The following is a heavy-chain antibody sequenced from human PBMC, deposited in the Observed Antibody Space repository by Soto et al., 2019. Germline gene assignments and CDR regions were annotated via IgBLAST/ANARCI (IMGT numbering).Heavy chain of an antibody. V-gene: IGHV4-31*11. J-gene: IGHJ5*02. Sequence: TLSLTWAVSGAALNSGNSYWGWIRQVQGKGLEWIGHIYVTGAVDYNPSLRDRITISQDTSERQFSLNLRLVTAADTAVYYCARLRIATNNYKWFDPWGQGTLVTVSS. D-gene: IGHD2-21*01. CDR1: GAALNSGNSY. CDR2: IYVTGAV. CDR3: ARLRIATNNYKWFDP.